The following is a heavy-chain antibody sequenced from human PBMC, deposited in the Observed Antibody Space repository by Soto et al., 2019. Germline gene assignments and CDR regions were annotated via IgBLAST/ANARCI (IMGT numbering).Heavy chain of an antibody. J-gene: IGHJ4*02. CDR1: GFTFSSYS. V-gene: IGHV3-21*01. D-gene: IGHD2-21*02. CDR2: ISSSSSYI. CDR3: ARDFYGGNSYYFDY. Sequence: GGSLRLSCAASGFTFSSYSMNWVRQAPGKGLEWVSSISSSSSYIYYADSVKGRFTISRDNAKNSLYLQMNSLRAEDTAVYYCARDFYGGNSYYFDYWGQGTLVTVSS.